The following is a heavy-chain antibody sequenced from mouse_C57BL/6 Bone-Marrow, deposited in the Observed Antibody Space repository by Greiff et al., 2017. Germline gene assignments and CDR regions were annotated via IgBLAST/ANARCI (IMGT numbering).Heavy chain of an antibody. CDR2: IYPRSGNT. V-gene: IGHV1-81*01. D-gene: IGHD2-5*01. CDR3: ASSDSNYCYYYAMDY. CDR1: GYTFTSYG. J-gene: IGHJ4*01. Sequence: QVQLKESGAELARPGASVKLSCKASGYTFTSYGISWVKQRTGQGLEWIGEIYPRSGNTYYNEKFKGKATLTADKSSSTAYMELRSLTSEDSAVYFCASSDSNYCYYYAMDYWGQGTSVTVSS.